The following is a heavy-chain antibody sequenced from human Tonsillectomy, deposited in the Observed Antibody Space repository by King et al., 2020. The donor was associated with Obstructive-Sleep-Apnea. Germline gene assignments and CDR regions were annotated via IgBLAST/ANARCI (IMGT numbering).Heavy chain of an antibody. J-gene: IGHJ1*01. CDR2: IAVGSGNA. D-gene: IGHD3-3*01. V-gene: IGHV1-58*03. Sequence: QLVESGPELKRPGTSAKVSCKASGFTLTKSAVQWVRQARGQRFEWIGGIAVGSGNAKYAQKLKERVTISADISTSTSYMELSSLRSADTAVYYCASILYDGSWSGPGPWGQGTVVTVSP. CDR1: GFTLTKSA. CDR3: ASILYDGSWSGPGP.